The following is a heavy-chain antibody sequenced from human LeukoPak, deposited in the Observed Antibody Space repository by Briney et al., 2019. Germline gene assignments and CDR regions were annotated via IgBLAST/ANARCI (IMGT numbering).Heavy chain of an antibody. V-gene: IGHV4-59*02. Sequence: SETLSLTCTVSGGSVTSYYWSWVRQPPGQGLEWIGYVYYGGTTSYSPSLKSRVSMSIDRSKNQFSPTLFSVTAADTANYYCVRDCTGGSCYPPSDGFDIWGQGTKVTVSS. D-gene: IGHD2-15*01. CDR2: VYYGGTT. J-gene: IGHJ3*02. CDR3: VRDCTGGSCYPPSDGFDI. CDR1: GGSVTSYY.